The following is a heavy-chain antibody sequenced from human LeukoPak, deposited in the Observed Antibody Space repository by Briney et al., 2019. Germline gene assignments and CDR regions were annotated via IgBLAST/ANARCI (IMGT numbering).Heavy chain of an antibody. Sequence: TSETLSLTCAVYGGSFSGYYWSWIRQPPGKGLEWIGEINHSGSTNYNPSLKSRVTISVDTSKNQFSLKLSSVTAADTAVYYCARQGNYYYYDMDVWGQGTTVTVSS. J-gene: IGHJ6*02. CDR2: INHSGST. CDR1: GGSFSGYY. CDR3: ARQGNYYYYDMDV. V-gene: IGHV4-34*01.